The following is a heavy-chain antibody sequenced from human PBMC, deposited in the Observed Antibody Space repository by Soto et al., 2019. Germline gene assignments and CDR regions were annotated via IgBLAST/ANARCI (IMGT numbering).Heavy chain of an antibody. CDR2: IYYSGST. Sequence: SETLSLTCTVSGGSISSGGYYWSWIRQHPGKGLEWIGYIYYSGSTYYNPSLKSRVTISVDTSKNQFSLKLSSVTAADTAVYYCARGGLSSSWYYFDYWGKGPLVTVSS. V-gene: IGHV4-31*03. J-gene: IGHJ4*02. D-gene: IGHD6-13*01. CDR3: ARGGLSSSWYYFDY. CDR1: GGSISSGGYY.